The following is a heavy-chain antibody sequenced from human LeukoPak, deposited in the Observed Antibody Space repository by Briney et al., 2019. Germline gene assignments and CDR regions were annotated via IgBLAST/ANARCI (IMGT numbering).Heavy chain of an antibody. J-gene: IGHJ3*02. Sequence: ASVKVSCKASGYTFTGYYMHWVRQAPGQGLEWMGWINPNSGGTNCAQKFQGRVTMTRDTSTSTVYMELSSLRSEDTAVYYCAREGVIAAFDIWGQGTMVTVSS. V-gene: IGHV1-2*02. CDR3: AREGVIAAFDI. D-gene: IGHD3-22*01. CDR1: GYTFTGYY. CDR2: INPNSGGT.